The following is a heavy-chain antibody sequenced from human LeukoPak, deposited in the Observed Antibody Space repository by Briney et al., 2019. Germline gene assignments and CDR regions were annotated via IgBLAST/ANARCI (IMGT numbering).Heavy chain of an antibody. D-gene: IGHD1-26*01. CDR2: SDPEDGET. J-gene: IGHJ6*02. Sequence: ASVKVSCTVSGYTLTELSMHWVRQAPGKGLEWMGGSDPEDGETIYAQKFQGRVTMTEDTSTDTAYMELSSLRSEDTAVYYCATDSKVGATRYYGMDVWGQGTTVTVSS. CDR1: GYTLTELS. CDR3: ATDSKVGATRYYGMDV. V-gene: IGHV1-24*01.